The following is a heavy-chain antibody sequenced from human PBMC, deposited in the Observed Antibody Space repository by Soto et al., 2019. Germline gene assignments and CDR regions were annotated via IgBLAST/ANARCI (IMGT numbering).Heavy chain of an antibody. J-gene: IGHJ4*02. D-gene: IGHD5-12*01. Sequence: SETLSLTCTVSGASISSSYWSWIRQSPERGLEWIAYVYHTGATNYNPSLKSRVTTSLDTSKGQFSLNLTSLTTADTAVYFCARGGNRYSNVASGVGGFDFWGQGSRGTVSS. CDR2: VYHTGAT. CDR1: GASISSSY. V-gene: IGHV4-59*01. CDR3: ARGGNRYSNVASGVGGFDF.